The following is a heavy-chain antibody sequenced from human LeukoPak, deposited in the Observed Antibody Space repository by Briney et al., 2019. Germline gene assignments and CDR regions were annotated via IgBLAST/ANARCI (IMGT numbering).Heavy chain of an antibody. CDR2: IYHSGST. CDR1: GYSISSGYY. Sequence: SETQTLTCAVSGYSISSGYYWGWIRQPPGKGLEWIGSIYHSGSTYYNPSLKSRVTLSVDTSKNQFSLKLSSVTAADTAVYYCARSGRLGENYYYMDVWGKGTTVTVSS. D-gene: IGHD5-24*01. J-gene: IGHJ6*03. CDR3: ARSGRLGENYYYMDV. V-gene: IGHV4-38-2*01.